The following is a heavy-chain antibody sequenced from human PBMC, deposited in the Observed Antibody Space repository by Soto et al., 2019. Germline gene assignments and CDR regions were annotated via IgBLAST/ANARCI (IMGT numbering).Heavy chain of an antibody. J-gene: IGHJ4*02. Sequence: EVQLMESGGGLVKPGGSLRLSCEASGLTFSNVWMSWVRQAPGKGLEWVGRMRSKSDGGTTDYAAPVKGRFIISRDNAKNTLYLQMNSLRVEDTALYYCARETYRGFYFDYWGQGTLVTVSS. CDR2: MRSKSDGGTT. CDR1: GLTFSNVW. CDR3: ARETYRGFYFDY. D-gene: IGHD4-4*01. V-gene: IGHV3-15*05.